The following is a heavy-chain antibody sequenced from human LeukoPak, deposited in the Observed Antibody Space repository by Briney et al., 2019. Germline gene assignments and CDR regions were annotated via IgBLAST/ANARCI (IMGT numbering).Heavy chain of an antibody. CDR2: IYTSGST. CDR1: GGSISSYY. Sequence: SETLSLTCTVSGGSISSYYWSWIRQPAGKGLEWIGRIYTSGSTNYNPSLKGRVTMSVDTSKNQFSLKLSSVTAADTAVYYCARDLAHPVVTANWFDPWGQGTLVTVSS. CDR3: ARDLAHPVVTANWFDP. D-gene: IGHD2-21*02. V-gene: IGHV4-4*07. J-gene: IGHJ5*02.